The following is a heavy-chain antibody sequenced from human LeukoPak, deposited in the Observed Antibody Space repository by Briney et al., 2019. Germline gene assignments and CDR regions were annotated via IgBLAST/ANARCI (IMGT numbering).Heavy chain of an antibody. Sequence: GGSLRLSCAASGFSFTTYWMSWVRQAPGKGLEWVANIKQDGSEKYYVDSVKGRFTISRDNAKNSLYLQMNSLRAEDTAVYYCARGIITGNIYWGQGTLVTVSS. CDR2: IKQDGSEK. D-gene: IGHD3-16*01. J-gene: IGHJ4*02. CDR1: GFSFTTYW. CDR3: ARGIITGNIY. V-gene: IGHV3-7*01.